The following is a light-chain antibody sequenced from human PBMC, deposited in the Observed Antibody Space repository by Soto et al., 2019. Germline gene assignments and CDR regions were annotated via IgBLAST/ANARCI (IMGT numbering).Light chain of an antibody. J-gene: IGKJ2*03. CDR1: QSISSY. Sequence: DIPMTQSPSSLSASVGDRVTITCRASQSISSYLNWYQQKPGKAPKRVIYEASSLQSGVPSRFSGTGSGTDFTLTVSSLQPEDFATYYCQQSYSTPYSFGQGTKLEIK. CDR2: EAS. V-gene: IGKV1-39*01. CDR3: QQSYSTPYS.